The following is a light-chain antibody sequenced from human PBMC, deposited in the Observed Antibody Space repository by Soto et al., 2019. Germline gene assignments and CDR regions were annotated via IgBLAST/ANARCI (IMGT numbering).Light chain of an antibody. CDR3: SSYTTNSIPVV. Sequence: QSVLTQPASVSGSPGQSITISCTGTSSDVGGYKYVSWYQHHPGKTPQLMIYEVSNRPSGVSNRFSGSKSGNTASLTISGLQAEDEADYYCSSYTTNSIPVVFGGGTKLTVL. CDR2: EVS. CDR1: SSDVGGYKY. J-gene: IGLJ2*01. V-gene: IGLV2-14*01.